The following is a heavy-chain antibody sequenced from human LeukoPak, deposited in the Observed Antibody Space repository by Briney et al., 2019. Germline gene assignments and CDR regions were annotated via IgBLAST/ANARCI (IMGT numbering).Heavy chain of an antibody. CDR3: ARDVRASAPDAFDI. V-gene: IGHV3-21*01. Sequence: GGSLRLSCAASGFTFSTYNMNWVRQAQGKGLEWVSSISSSSNYIYYADSVKGRFTISRDNAKNSLYLQMNSLRAEDTDVYYSARDVRASAPDAFDIWGQGTMVTVSS. CDR2: ISSSSNYI. J-gene: IGHJ3*02. CDR1: GFTFSTYN.